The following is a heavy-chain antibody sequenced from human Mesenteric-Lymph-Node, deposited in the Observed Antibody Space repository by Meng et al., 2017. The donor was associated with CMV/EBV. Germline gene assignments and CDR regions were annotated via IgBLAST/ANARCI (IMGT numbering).Heavy chain of an antibody. V-gene: IGHV3-21*01. CDR1: GFTFSSYS. Sequence: GGSLRLSCAASGFTFSSYSMNWVRQAPGKGLEWVSSISSSSSYIYYADSVKGRFTISRDNAKNSLYLQMNSLRAEDTAVYYCARDHGVPAPFLSAYYYYGMDVWGQGTTVTVSS. J-gene: IGHJ6*02. CDR2: ISSSSSYI. D-gene: IGHD2-2*01. CDR3: ARDHGVPAPFLSAYYYYGMDV.